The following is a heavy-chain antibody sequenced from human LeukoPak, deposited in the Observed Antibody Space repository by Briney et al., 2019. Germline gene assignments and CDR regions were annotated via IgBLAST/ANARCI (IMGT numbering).Heavy chain of an antibody. CDR1: GGSISSGGYY. V-gene: IGHV4-31*03. CDR3: ASGGDGSWCWGTGLHFDY. J-gene: IGHJ4*02. Sequence: PSETLSLTCTVSGGSISSGGYYWSWIRQHPGRGLDWIAYIYYSGSTYYNPARKSRATISVDRSKYQVFLRLSSVTAADSSVYYCASGGDGSWCWGTGLHFDYWGQGTLVTVSS. D-gene: IGHD3-10*01. CDR2: IYYSGST.